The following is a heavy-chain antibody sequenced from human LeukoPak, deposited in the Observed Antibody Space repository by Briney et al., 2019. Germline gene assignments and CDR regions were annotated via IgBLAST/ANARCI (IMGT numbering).Heavy chain of an antibody. CDR1: GINFRSSG. V-gene: IGHV3-30*02. CDR2: IQNDGGDK. Sequence: GGSLRLSCAASGINFRSSGMHWVRQAPGKGLEWVTFIQNDGGDKSYAASVKSRFTISRDNSKNTVYLHINSLRADDAALYYCAREGGRAAAGRFDYWGQGTLVTVSS. D-gene: IGHD6-13*01. J-gene: IGHJ4*02. CDR3: AREGGRAAAGRFDY.